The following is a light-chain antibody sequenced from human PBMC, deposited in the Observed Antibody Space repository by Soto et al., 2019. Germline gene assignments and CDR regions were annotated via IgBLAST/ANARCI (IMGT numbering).Light chain of an antibody. CDR1: QSISSY. V-gene: IGKV1-39*01. CDR3: QQSYSTPRT. CDR2: DAS. J-gene: IGKJ1*01. Sequence: DIQMTPSPSSLSASVGDRVTITCRASQSISSYLNWYQQKPGKAPNLLIYDASSLESGVPSRFSGNGFGTDFTLTISSLQPEDFATYYCQQSYSTPRTFGQGTKVEIK.